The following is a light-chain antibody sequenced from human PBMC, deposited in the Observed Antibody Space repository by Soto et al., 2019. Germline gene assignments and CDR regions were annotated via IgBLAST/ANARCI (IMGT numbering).Light chain of an antibody. CDR1: SSNIGNND. Sequence: QSVLTQPPSVSAAPGQKVTISCSGSSSNIGNNDVSWYQQLPGTAPKLLIYDNNKRPSGIPDRFSGSQSGTSATLGITGLQTGDEADYYCGTWDSSLSAGVFGGGTKLTVL. CDR2: DNN. CDR3: GTWDSSLSAGV. J-gene: IGLJ3*02. V-gene: IGLV1-51*01.